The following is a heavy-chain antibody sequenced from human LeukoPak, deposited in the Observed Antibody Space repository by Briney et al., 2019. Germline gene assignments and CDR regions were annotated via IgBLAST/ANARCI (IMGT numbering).Heavy chain of an antibody. D-gene: IGHD2-2*01. Sequence: PGESLKISCKGTGYTFTSYWIGWVRQMPGKGLEWMGIIYPGDSVTRYTPSFQGQVTMSADKSINTAYLQWSSLKASDTAMYYCARRQGCSSTSCPPDYWGQGTLVTVSP. CDR2: IYPGDSVT. V-gene: IGHV5-51*01. CDR3: ARRQGCSSTSCPPDY. J-gene: IGHJ4*02. CDR1: GYTFTSYW.